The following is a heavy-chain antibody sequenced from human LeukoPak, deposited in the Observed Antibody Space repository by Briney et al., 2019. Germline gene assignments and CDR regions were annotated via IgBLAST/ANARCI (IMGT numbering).Heavy chain of an antibody. V-gene: IGHV4-39*01. CDR2: IYSRGNT. CDR1: GASISSSSSY. Sequence: SDTLSLTCTVSGASISSSSSYWGWIRQPPGKGLEWLGNIYSRGNTYYKPSLRSRVTISIDTSKNQFSLRLTSVTAADTAVYYCARQTGSGLFILPGGQGTLVTVSS. J-gene: IGHJ4*02. CDR3: ARQTGSGLFILP. D-gene: IGHD3/OR15-3a*01.